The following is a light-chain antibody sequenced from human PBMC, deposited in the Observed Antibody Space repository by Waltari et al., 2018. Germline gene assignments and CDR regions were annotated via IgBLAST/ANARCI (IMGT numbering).Light chain of an antibody. CDR2: EGV. Sequence: QTALTQPASVSGSPGQSTPISCAGATTTIGTYNIVSWYQHHPDKAPKLIIFEGVKRPSGVSNRFSGSKSGNTASLTISGLQTEDEADYYCCSYRGNSTFVFGGGTKLTVL. V-gene: IGLV2-23*03. J-gene: IGLJ2*01. CDR3: CSYRGNSTFV. CDR1: TTTIGTYNI.